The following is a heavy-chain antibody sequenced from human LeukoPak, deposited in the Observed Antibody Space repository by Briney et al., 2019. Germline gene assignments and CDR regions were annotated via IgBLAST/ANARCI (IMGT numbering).Heavy chain of an antibody. V-gene: IGHV1-18*01. J-gene: IGHJ4*02. Sequence: GASVKVSCKASGFPFTHRGITWVRQAPGQGLEWMGWISGYNGGTNYAQKFQGRVTLTTDTSTSTAYMELRSLRSDDTAVYYCARDPTNTSGRYAYFDYWGQGTQVTVSS. CDR3: ARDPTNTSGRYAYFDY. D-gene: IGHD6-19*01. CDR1: GFPFTHRG. CDR2: ISGYNGGT.